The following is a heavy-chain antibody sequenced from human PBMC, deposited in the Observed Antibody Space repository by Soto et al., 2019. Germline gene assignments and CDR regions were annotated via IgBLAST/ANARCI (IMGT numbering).Heavy chain of an antibody. Sequence: EVQLLESGGGLVQPGGSLRLSCAASGFTFSSYAMSWVRQAPGKGLEWVSAISGSGGSTYYADSVKGRFTISRDNSKNTLYLQMNSLRVEDTAVYYCAKDRVGGEDYWYYYGMDVWGQGTTVTVSS. V-gene: IGHV3-23*01. CDR2: ISGSGGST. CDR3: AKDRVGGEDYWYYYGMDV. D-gene: IGHD2-8*02. CDR1: GFTFSSYA. J-gene: IGHJ6*02.